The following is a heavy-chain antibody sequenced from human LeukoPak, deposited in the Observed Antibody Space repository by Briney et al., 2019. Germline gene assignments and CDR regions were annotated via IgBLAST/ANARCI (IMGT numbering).Heavy chain of an antibody. CDR2: ISYDGSSK. CDR1: GFTFSSSA. Sequence: GGSLRLSRAASGFTFSSSAMSWVRQAPGKGLEWVAVISYDGSSKYYADSVKGRFTISRDNSKNTLYLQMNSLRAEDTAVYYCAREYGDYGDWFDPWGQGTLVTVSS. V-gene: IGHV3-30*04. CDR3: AREYGDYGDWFDP. D-gene: IGHD4-17*01. J-gene: IGHJ5*02.